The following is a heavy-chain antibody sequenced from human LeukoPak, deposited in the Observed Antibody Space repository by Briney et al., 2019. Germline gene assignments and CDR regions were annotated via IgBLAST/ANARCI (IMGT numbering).Heavy chain of an antibody. CDR3: ARVGVWGSYRSIWFDP. CDR2: INPNSGGT. Sequence: ASVKVSCKASGYTFTGYYMHWVRQAPGQGLEWMGWINPNSGGTNYAQKFQGRVTMTRDTSISTAYMELSRLRSDDTAVYYCARVGVWGSYRSIWFDPWGQGTLVTVSS. CDR1: GYTFTGYY. V-gene: IGHV1-2*02. D-gene: IGHD3-16*02. J-gene: IGHJ5*02.